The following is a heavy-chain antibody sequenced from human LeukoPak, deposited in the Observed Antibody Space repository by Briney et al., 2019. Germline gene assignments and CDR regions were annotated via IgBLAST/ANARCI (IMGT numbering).Heavy chain of an antibody. V-gene: IGHV4-59*11. CDR3: ARRVVGYRNNWFDP. Sequence: SETLSLTCAVSGGSIIGHYWSWIRQPPGGGLEWIGYIYSSGSTIYNPSLKRRVTISVDTSNNQFSLKLNSVTAADTAMYFCARRVVGYRNNWFDPCGRGTLVTVSS. D-gene: IGHD3-3*01. J-gene: IGHJ5*02. CDR2: IYSSGST. CDR1: GGSIIGHY.